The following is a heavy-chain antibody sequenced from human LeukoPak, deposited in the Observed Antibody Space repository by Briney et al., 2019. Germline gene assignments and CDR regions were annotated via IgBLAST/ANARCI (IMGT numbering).Heavy chain of an antibody. CDR1: GFAFSSYW. J-gene: IGHJ4*02. CDR3: ATISSSPSFDY. D-gene: IGHD6-6*01. Sequence: GGSLRLSCAASGFAFSSYWMHWVRQAPGKGLVWVSRINSDGSSTSYADSVKGRFTISRDNAKNTLYLQMSSLRAEDTAVYYCATISSSPSFDYWGQGTLVTVSS. CDR2: INSDGSST. V-gene: IGHV3-74*01.